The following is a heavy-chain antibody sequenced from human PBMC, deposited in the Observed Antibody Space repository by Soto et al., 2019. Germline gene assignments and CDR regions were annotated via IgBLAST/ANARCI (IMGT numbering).Heavy chain of an antibody. CDR1: GFTFSSYA. CDR3: AVYSRDYYSAFDY. J-gene: IGHJ4*02. V-gene: IGHV3-23*01. CDR2: ISTSGYNI. Sequence: GGSLRLSCAASGFTFSSYAMTWVRQTPGKGLEWVSTISTSGYNIYYTGSVKGRFTISRDNSKNTLYLQMNSLRAEDAAIYYCAVYSRDYYSAFDYWGQGTLVTVSS. D-gene: IGHD3-22*01.